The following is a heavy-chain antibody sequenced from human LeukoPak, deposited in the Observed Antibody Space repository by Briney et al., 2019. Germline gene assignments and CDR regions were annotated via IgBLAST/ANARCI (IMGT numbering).Heavy chain of an antibody. CDR3: ARESSWYGNAFDI. V-gene: IGHV3-74*03. CDR2: INSDGSGT. Sequence: PGGSLRLSCAASGFTFSSSWMHWVRQASGKGLVWVSRINSDGSGTTDADSVKGRFTISRDNAKNTLYLQMNSLRAEDTAVYYCARESSWYGNAFDIWGQGTMVTVSS. CDR1: GFTFSSSW. J-gene: IGHJ3*02. D-gene: IGHD6-13*01.